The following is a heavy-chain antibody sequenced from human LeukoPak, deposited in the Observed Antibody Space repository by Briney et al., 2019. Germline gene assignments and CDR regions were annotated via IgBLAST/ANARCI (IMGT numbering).Heavy chain of an antibody. D-gene: IGHD3-3*01. CDR1: GGSISSSSYY. V-gene: IGHV4-39*07. CDR2: INHSGST. CDR3: ARVPAEYYDFDSAWFDP. Sequence: SETLSLTCTVSGGSISSSSYYWGWIRQPPGKGLEWIGEINHSGSTNYNPSLKSRVTISVDTSKNQFSLKLSSVTAADTAVYYCARVPAEYYDFDSAWFDPWGQGTLVTVSS. J-gene: IGHJ5*02.